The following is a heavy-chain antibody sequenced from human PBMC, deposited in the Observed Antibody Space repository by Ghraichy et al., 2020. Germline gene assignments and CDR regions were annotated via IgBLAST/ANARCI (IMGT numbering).Heavy chain of an antibody. D-gene: IGHD6-13*01. CDR2: IYYSGST. Sequence: SETLSLTCTVSGGSISSSSYYWGWIRQPPGKGLEWIGSIYYSGSTYYNPSLKSRVTISVDTSKNQFSLKLSSVTAADTAVYYCARGRYSSSSQTEEPGPCYFDYWGQGTLVTVSS. CDR3: ARGRYSSSSQTEEPGPCYFDY. J-gene: IGHJ4*02. CDR1: GGSISSSSYY. V-gene: IGHV4-39*01.